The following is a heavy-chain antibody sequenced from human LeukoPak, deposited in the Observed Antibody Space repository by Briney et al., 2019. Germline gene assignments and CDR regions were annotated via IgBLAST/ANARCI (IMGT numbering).Heavy chain of an antibody. D-gene: IGHD1-1*01. CDR3: ARLAVPPDELGFDP. Sequence: SQTLSLTCTVSGGSISSGGYCWSWIRQHPGKGLEWIGYIYYSGSTYYNPSLKSRVTISVDTSKNQFSLKLSSVTAADTAVYYCARLAVPPDELGFDPWGQGTLVTVSS. J-gene: IGHJ5*02. V-gene: IGHV4-31*03. CDR2: IYYSGST. CDR1: GGSISSGGYC.